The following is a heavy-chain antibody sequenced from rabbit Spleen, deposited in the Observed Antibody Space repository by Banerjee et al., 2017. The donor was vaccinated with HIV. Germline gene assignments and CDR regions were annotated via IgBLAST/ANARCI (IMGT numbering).Heavy chain of an antibody. V-gene: IGHV1S40*01. D-gene: IGHD1-1*01. J-gene: IGHJ6*01. Sequence: QSLEESGGDLVKPGASLTLTCAASGFSFNSDYMCWVRQAPGKGLEWIGCIYNGSSGSTYYATWATGRFTITRSTSLNTVTLQLNSLTAADTATYFCARDTSSSFSSYGMDLWGPGTLVTVS. CDR3: ARDTSSSFSSYGMDL. CDR1: GFSFNSDY. CDR2: IYNGSSGST.